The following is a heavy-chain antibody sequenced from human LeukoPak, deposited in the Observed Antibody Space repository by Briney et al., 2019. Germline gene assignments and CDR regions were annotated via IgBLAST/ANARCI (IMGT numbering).Heavy chain of an antibody. CDR3: ARGTTAFDY. D-gene: IGHD2/OR15-2a*01. Sequence: GGSLRLSCAASGFTVRSSYMSWVRRAPGKGLECVSVIYSGGSTFYADSVKGRFTVSRDNSKNTLYLQMNSLRAEDTAVYYCARGTTAFDYWGQGTLVTVSS. J-gene: IGHJ4*02. CDR1: GFTVRSSY. V-gene: IGHV3-53*01. CDR2: IYSGGST.